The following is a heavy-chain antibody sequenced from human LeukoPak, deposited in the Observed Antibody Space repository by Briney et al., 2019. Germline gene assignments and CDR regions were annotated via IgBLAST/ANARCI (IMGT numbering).Heavy chain of an antibody. CDR2: ITFSSSII. CDR3: ARDRLHYGEYEKTFDY. D-gene: IGHD4-17*01. V-gene: IGHV3-48*01. CDR1: GFTFSSYG. Sequence: GSLRLSCAAAGFTFSSYGMHWVRQAPGKGLEWVSYITFSSSIIYYADSVRGRFTISRDNAKNSLYLQMNSLRAEDTAVYYCARDRLHYGEYEKTFDYWGQGTLVTVSS. J-gene: IGHJ4*02.